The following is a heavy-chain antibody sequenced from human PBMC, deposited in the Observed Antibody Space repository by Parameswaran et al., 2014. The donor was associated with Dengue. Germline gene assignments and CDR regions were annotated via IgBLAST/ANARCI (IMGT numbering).Heavy chain of an antibody. D-gene: IGHD5-24*01. CDR2: IIPILGIA. Sequence: WVRQAPGQGLEWMGRIIPILGIANYAQKFQGRVTITADKSTSTAYMELSSLRSEDTAVYYCARDWAGYNWGYWGQGTLVTVSS. V-gene: IGHV1-69*04. CDR3: ARDWAGYNWGY. J-gene: IGHJ4*02.